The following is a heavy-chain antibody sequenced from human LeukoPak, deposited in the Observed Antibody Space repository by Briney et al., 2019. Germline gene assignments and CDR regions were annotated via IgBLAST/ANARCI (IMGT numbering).Heavy chain of an antibody. CDR2: ISGSGGST. CDR3: ARDRSGDCYFDY. D-gene: IGHD2-21*02. Sequence: GGSLRLSCAASGFTFSSYAMSWVRQAPGKGLEWVSAISGSGGSTYYADSVKGRFTISRDNSKNTLYLQMNSLRAEDTAVYYCARDRSGDCYFDYWGQGTLVTVSS. CDR1: GFTFSSYA. J-gene: IGHJ4*02. V-gene: IGHV3-23*01.